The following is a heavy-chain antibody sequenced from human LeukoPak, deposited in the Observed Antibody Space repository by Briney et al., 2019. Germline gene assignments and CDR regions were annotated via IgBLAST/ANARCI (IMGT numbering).Heavy chain of an antibody. V-gene: IGHV1-8*03. Sequence: ASLKVSCKASGYTFTSYDINWVRQATGQGLEWMGWMNPNSGNTGYAQKFQGRVTITRNTSISTAYMELSSLRSEDTAVYYCARFADGTPDAFDIWGQGTMVTVSS. CDR1: GYTFTSYD. J-gene: IGHJ3*02. CDR3: ARFADGTPDAFDI. D-gene: IGHD1-14*01. CDR2: MNPNSGNT.